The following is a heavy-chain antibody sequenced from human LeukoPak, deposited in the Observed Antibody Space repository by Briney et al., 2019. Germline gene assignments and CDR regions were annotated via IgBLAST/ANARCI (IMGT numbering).Heavy chain of an antibody. D-gene: IGHD3-22*01. J-gene: IGHJ4*02. CDR2: IGIPGDT. Sequence: GGSLRLSCAASGFTFSNYDMHWVRQATGKGLEWVSAIGIPGDTYYPGSVKGRFTISRENAKNSLYLQMNSLRAGDTAVYYCARGLGSSGLDYWVQGTLVTVSS. V-gene: IGHV3-13*01. CDR3: ARGLGSSGLDY. CDR1: GFTFSNYD.